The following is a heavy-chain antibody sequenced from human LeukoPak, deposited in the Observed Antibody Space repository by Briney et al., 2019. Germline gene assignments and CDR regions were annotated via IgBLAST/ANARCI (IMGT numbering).Heavy chain of an antibody. Sequence: SQTLSLTCTVSGGSISSGGYYWSWIRQPPGKGLEWIGYIYYSGSTYYNPSLKSRVTISVDTSKNQFSLKLSSVTAADTAVYYCARDFPPQSAAFDIWGQGTMVTVSS. J-gene: IGHJ3*02. V-gene: IGHV4-30-4*08. CDR2: IYYSGST. CDR3: ARDFPPQSAAFDI. D-gene: IGHD6-19*01. CDR1: GGSISSGGYY.